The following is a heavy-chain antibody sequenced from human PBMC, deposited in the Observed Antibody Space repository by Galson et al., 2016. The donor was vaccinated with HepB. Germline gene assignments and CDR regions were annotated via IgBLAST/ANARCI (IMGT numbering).Heavy chain of an antibody. D-gene: IGHD4-17*01. CDR3: ARKGNFDTLYYGLDA. CDR2: IYSGDSDT. V-gene: IGHV5-51*01. J-gene: IGHJ5*02. Sequence: QSGAEVKKPGESLRISCKTSGYSFSNYWIAWVRQMPGKGLEWMGIIYSGDSDTRYSPSFQGQVTISADKSIRTSYLQWTRLKASDTAMYYCARKGNFDTLYYGLDAWGQGTLVTVSS. CDR1: GYSFSNYW.